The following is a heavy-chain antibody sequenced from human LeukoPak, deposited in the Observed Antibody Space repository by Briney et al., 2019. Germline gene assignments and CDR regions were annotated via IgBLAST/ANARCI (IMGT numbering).Heavy chain of an antibody. CDR1: GGSLSSSNW. J-gene: IGHJ5*02. V-gene: IGHV4-4*02. CDR2: SYHRVST. CDR3: ARSLGSLEWDQMNWFDP. Sequence: SGTLSLTCAVSGGSLSSSNWRSWVRPPPGKGLEWSGDSYHRVSTTYNPSLKSRVTISVDQSKNQFSLKLSCVTAADTAVYYCARSLGSLEWDQMNWFDPWGPGNLVTVSS. D-gene: IGHD3-3*01.